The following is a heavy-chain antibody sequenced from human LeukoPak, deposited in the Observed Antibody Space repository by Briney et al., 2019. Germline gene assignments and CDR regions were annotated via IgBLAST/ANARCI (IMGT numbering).Heavy chain of an antibody. CDR3: AKLLGDVTTFDY. Sequence: GESLRLSCGAFGFSFSRSWMTWVRQAPGKGLEWVASINQGGSVKHYMDSVKGRFTISRDNSKHSVFLQMNSLRDEDTAVYYCAKLLGDVTTFDYWGQGTLVTVSS. V-gene: IGHV3-7*01. J-gene: IGHJ4*02. CDR1: GFSFSRSW. CDR2: INQGGSVK. D-gene: IGHD3-16*01.